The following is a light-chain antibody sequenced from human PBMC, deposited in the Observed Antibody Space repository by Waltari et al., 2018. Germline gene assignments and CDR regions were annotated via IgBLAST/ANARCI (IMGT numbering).Light chain of an antibody. Sequence: EIVLTQSPATLSLSPGERATLSCRASQSVTVYLAWYQQKPGQAPRLLIYNASDRATGIPARFSGSGSGTDFTLTISGLEPEDSAVYYCLQRSNWPPITFGQGTRLEIK. CDR3: LQRSNWPPIT. J-gene: IGKJ5*01. V-gene: IGKV3-11*01. CDR2: NAS. CDR1: QSVTVY.